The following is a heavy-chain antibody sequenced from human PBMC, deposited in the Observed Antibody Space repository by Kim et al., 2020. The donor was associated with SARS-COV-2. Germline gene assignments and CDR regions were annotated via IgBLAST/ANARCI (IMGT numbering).Heavy chain of an antibody. D-gene: IGHD1-1*01. J-gene: IGHJ4*02. V-gene: IGHV5-51*01. Sequence: YSPSFQGPVTISAPRSITPASLQWSSLKASDTAIYYCARQGHAYNYYFDYWGQGTLVTVSS. CDR3: ARQGHAYNYYFDY.